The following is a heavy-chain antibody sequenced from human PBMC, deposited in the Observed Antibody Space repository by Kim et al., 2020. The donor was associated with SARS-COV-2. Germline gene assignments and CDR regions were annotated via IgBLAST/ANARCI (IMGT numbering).Heavy chain of an antibody. V-gene: IGHV3-9*01. CDR3: AKDIESEQWLVLGADY. D-gene: IGHD6-19*01. CDR2: ISWNSGSI. CDR1: GFTFGDYA. Sequence: GGSLRLSCAASGFTFGDYAMHWVRQAPGKGLEWVSGISWNSGSIGYADSVKGRFTISRDNAKNSLYLQMNSLRAEDTALYYCAKDIESEQWLVLGADYWGQGTLVTVSS. J-gene: IGHJ4*02.